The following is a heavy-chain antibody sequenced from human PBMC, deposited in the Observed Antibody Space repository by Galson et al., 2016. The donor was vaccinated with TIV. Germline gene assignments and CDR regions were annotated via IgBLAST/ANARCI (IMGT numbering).Heavy chain of an antibody. D-gene: IGHD3-22*01. CDR1: GFSFKTFG. CDR2: ITDDGSGD. V-gene: IGHV3-30*03. J-gene: IGHJ4*02. CDR3: ARPFVADSRGYYGLGY. Sequence: SLRLSCAASGFSFKTFGMHWVRQAPGKGLEWVAVITDDGSGDYYADSVEGRFTVSRDNYGNTLYLQMNSLRVGDTGVYYCARPFVADSRGYYGLGYWGLGTLVTVSS.